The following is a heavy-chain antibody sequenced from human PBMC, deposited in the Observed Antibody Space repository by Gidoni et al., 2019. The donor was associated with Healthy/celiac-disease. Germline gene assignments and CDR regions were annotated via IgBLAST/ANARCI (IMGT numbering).Heavy chain of an antibody. CDR2: ISSSSSTI. CDR3: ARDPLYCSSTSCYPELMIDYKGTYYYYGRDV. J-gene: IGHJ6*02. V-gene: IGHV3-48*02. CDR1: GFTFSSYS. Sequence: EVQLVEPGGGLVQPGGSLRPSCAAYGFTFSSYSMHWVRQASGKGMVWVSYISSSSSTIYDADAVKGRFTISRDKSKNSLYLQMNSLRDEDTAVYYCARDPLYCSSTSCYPELMIDYKGTYYYYGRDVWGQGTTVTVSS. D-gene: IGHD2-2*01.